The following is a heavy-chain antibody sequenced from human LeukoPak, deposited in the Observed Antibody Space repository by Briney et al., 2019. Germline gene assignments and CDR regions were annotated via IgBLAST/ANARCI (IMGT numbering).Heavy chain of an antibody. CDR2: MNPNSGNT. CDR3: AALSGTPPMAYYMDV. CDR1: GYTFTSYD. V-gene: IGHV1-8*01. D-gene: IGHD5-24*01. Sequence: GASVKVSCKASGYTFTSYDINWVRQATGQGLEWMGWMNPNSGNTGYAQKFQGRVTMTRNTSISTAYMELSSLRSEDTAVYYCAALSGTPPMAYYMDVWGKGTTVTVS. J-gene: IGHJ6*03.